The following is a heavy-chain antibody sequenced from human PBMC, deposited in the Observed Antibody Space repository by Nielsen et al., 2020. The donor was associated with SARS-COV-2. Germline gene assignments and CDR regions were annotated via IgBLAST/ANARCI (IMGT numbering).Heavy chain of an antibody. CDR3: ARDPYCTGGVCYTFDY. CDR1: GYTFTNYG. V-gene: IGHV1-18*04. D-gene: IGHD2-8*02. J-gene: IGHJ4*02. Sequence: ASVKVSCKASGYTFTNYGISWVRQAPGQGLEWMGWISGYNGDTNYAQKFQGRVTMTTDTSTSTAYMELRSLRSDDTAVYYCARDPYCTGGVCYTFDYWGQGTLITVSS. CDR2: ISGYNGDT.